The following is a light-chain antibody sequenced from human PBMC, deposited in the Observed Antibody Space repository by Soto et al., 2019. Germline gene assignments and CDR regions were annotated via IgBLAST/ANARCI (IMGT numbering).Light chain of an antibody. CDR1: QSLLHSNGYNY. CDR3: MQALHTPLFT. V-gene: IGKV2-28*01. J-gene: IGKJ3*01. CDR2: LGS. Sequence: DIVMTQSPLSLPVTPGEPASISCRSSQSLLHSNGYNYLDWYLQKPGQSPQLLIYLGSNRASGVPDRFSGSGSCTDFTLKISRVVAEDVGVYYCMQALHTPLFTFGPGTKVDIK.